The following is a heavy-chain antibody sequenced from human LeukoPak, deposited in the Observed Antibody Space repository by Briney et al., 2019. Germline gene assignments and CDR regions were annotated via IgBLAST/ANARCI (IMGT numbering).Heavy chain of an antibody. J-gene: IGHJ5*02. CDR1: GGSISSFY. CDR3: ARHGTSGTNLNWFDP. D-gene: IGHD1-1*01. CDR2: IYYSGST. Sequence: PSETLSLTRTVSGGSISSFYWSWIRQPPGKGLEWIGYIYYSGSTNYNPSLKSRVTISVDTSKNQFSLKLSSVTAADTAVYYCARHGTSGTNLNWFDPWGQGTLVTVSS. V-gene: IGHV4-59*01.